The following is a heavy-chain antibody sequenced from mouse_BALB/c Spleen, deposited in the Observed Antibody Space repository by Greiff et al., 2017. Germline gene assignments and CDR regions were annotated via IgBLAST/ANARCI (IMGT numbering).Heavy chain of an antibody. Sequence: EVMLVESGGGLVKPGGSLKLSCAASGFAFSSYDMSWVRQTPEKRLEWVAYISSGGGSTYYPDTVKGRFTISRDNAKNTLYLQMSSLKSEDTAMYYCAREGKGWLPLDYWGQGTTLTVSS. D-gene: IGHD2-3*01. V-gene: IGHV5-12-1*01. CDR2: ISSGGGST. J-gene: IGHJ2*01. CDR1: GFAFSSYD. CDR3: AREGKGWLPLDY.